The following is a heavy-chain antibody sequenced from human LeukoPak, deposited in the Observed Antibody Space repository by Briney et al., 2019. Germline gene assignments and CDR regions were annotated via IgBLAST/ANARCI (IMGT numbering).Heavy chain of an antibody. CDR2: INHSGST. Sequence: SSETLSLTCAVYGGSFSGYYWSWIRQPPGKGLEWIGEINHSGSTNYNPSLKSRVTISVDTSKNQFSLRLSSVTAADTAVYYCASALTLQWIDYWGQGTLVTVSS. CDR3: ASALTLQWIDY. D-gene: IGHD2/OR15-2a*01. CDR1: GGSFSGYY. J-gene: IGHJ4*02. V-gene: IGHV4-34*01.